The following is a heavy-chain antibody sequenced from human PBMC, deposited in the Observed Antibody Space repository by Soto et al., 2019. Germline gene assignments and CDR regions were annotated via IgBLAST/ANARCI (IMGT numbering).Heavy chain of an antibody. Sequence: GGSLRLSCAASGFTFSSYWMSWVRQAPGKRLEWVANIKQDGSEKYYVDSVKGRFTISRDNAKNSLYLQMNSLRAEDTAVYYCARDPNIVLVPAALRSYYYYYGMDVWGQGTTVPVSS. CDR2: IKQDGSEK. J-gene: IGHJ6*02. CDR3: ARDPNIVLVPAALRSYYYYYGMDV. CDR1: GFTFSSYW. D-gene: IGHD2-2*01. V-gene: IGHV3-7*01.